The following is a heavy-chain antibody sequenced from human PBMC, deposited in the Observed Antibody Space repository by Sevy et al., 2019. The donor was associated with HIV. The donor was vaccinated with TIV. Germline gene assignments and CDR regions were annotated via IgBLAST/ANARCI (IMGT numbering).Heavy chain of an antibody. V-gene: IGHV3-13*01. CDR1: GFTFSSYD. Sequence: GGSLRLSCAASGFTFSSYDMHWVRQATGKGLEWVSAIGTAGDTYYPGSVKGRFTSSRENAKNSLYLQMNSLRAGDTAVYYCARGYYYDSSGDSNFDYWGQGTLVTVSS. CDR3: ARGYYYDSSGDSNFDY. CDR2: IGTAGDT. D-gene: IGHD3-22*01. J-gene: IGHJ4*02.